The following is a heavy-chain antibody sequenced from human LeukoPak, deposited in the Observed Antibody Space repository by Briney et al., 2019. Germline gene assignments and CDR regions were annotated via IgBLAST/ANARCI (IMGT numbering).Heavy chain of an antibody. V-gene: IGHV1-69*13. CDR2: IIPIFGTA. D-gene: IGHD2-15*01. CDR3: ARDSVVVVAATPGWFDP. Sequence: SVKVSCKASGGTFSSYAISWVRQAPGQGLEWMGGIIPIFGTANYAQKFQGRVTITADESTSTAYMELSSLRSEDTAVYYCARDSVVVVAATPGWFDPWGQGTLVTVSS. CDR1: GGTFSSYA. J-gene: IGHJ5*02.